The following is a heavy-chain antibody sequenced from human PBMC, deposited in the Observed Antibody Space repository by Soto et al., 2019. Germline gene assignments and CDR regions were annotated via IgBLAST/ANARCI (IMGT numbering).Heavy chain of an antibody. CDR2: IYPSGSA. V-gene: IGHV4-4*07. J-gene: IGHJ6*02. Sequence: QVQLQESGPGLVKPSETLSLTCTVSVDSISSYYWSWLRQTAGKGLEWIGRIYPSGSANYNPSFRSRVTLSVDTSKNQLSLKLSSVTAADTAVYYCARDRGRYWPTSSCPKGSYDGVDVWGQGTTVTVSS. D-gene: IGHD2-2*01. CDR1: VDSISSYY. CDR3: ARDRGRYWPTSSCPKGSYDGVDV.